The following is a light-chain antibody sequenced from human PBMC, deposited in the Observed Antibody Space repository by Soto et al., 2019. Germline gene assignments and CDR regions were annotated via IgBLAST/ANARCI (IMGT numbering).Light chain of an antibody. CDR3: QQCNSFPFT. V-gene: IGKV1-12*01. J-gene: IGKJ5*01. Sequence: DIQMTQSPSSVSASVGDRVTITCRASQGLSSRLAWYQQKPGKAPKLLIYAASSLQTGVPSRFSGSGSGTDFTLTISNLQPEDSATYYCQQCNSFPFTFGQGTRLEIK. CDR1: QGLSSR. CDR2: AAS.